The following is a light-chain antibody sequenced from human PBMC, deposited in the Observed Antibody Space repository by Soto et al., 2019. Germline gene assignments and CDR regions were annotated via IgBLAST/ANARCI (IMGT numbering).Light chain of an antibody. Sequence: DIQMTQSPSSLSASVGDRVTITCRASQSIISYLNWYQQKPGKAPKLLIYAASSLQSGVPSRFSGSGSGTDFTLTISSLQPEDFATYYCQQSYSTPVYTFGQGTKLEIK. V-gene: IGKV1-39*01. CDR3: QQSYSTPVYT. CDR2: AAS. J-gene: IGKJ2*01. CDR1: QSIISY.